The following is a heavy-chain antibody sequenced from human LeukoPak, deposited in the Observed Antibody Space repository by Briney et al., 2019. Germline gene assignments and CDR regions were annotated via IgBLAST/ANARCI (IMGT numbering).Heavy chain of an antibody. V-gene: IGHV3-23*01. CDR1: GFTFSSYA. J-gene: IGHJ4*02. CDR2: ISGSGGST. D-gene: IGHD2-2*01. Sequence: PGGSLRLSCAAPGFTFSSYAMSWVRQAPGKGLGWVSAISGSGGSTYYADSVKGRFTISRDNSKNTLYLQMNSLRAEDTAVYYWAPQPDIVVVPAAMDYWGQGTLVTVSS. CDR3: APQPDIVVVPAAMDY.